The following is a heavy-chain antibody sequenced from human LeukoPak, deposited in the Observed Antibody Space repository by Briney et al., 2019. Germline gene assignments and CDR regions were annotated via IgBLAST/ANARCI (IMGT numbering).Heavy chain of an antibody. CDR3: AKDPPTSGYTDY. CDR1: GFTLRSYA. V-gene: IGHV3-23*01. J-gene: IGHJ4*02. CDR2: ISGSGGTT. Sequence: GGSLRLSCAASGFTLRSYAMSWVRQAPGKGLEWVSAISGSGGTTDYADSVKGRFTISRDNSKNTLYLQMNSLRAEDTAVYYCAKDPPTSGYTDYWGQGTLVTVSS. D-gene: IGHD3-22*01.